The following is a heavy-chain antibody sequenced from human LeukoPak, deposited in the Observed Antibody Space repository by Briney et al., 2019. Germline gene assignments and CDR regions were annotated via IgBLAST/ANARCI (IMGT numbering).Heavy chain of an antibody. Sequence: PGGSLRLSCAASGFTFSSYSMNWVRQAPGKGLEWVSAISGSGGSTYYADSVKGRFTISRDNSKNTLYLQMNSLRAEDTAVYYCATAHPRWLQLRVDYWGQGTLVTVSS. D-gene: IGHD5-24*01. CDR1: GFTFSSYS. CDR2: ISGSGGST. J-gene: IGHJ4*02. V-gene: IGHV3-23*01. CDR3: ATAHPRWLQLRVDY.